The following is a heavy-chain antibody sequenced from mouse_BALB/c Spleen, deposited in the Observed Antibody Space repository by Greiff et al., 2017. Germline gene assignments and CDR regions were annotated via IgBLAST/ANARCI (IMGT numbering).Heavy chain of an antibody. D-gene: IGHD2-14*01. CDR1: GYTFSSYW. CDR2: ILPGSGST. J-gene: IGHJ3*01. V-gene: IGHV1-9*01. Sequence: QVQLQQSGAELMKPGASVKISCKATGYTFSSYWIEWVKQRPGHGLEWIGEILPGSGSTNYNEKFKGKATFTADTSSNTAYMQLSSLTSEDSAVYYCARRTYRYAWFAYGGQGTLVTVSA. CDR3: ARRTYRYAWFAY.